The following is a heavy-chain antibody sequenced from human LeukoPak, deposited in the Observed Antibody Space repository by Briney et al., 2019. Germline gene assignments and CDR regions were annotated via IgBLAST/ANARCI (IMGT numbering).Heavy chain of an antibody. V-gene: IGHV1-18*01. Sequence: ASVKVSCKASGHTFTSYGISWVRQAPGQGLEWMGWISAYNGNTNYAQKLQGRVTMTTDTSTSTAYMELRSLRSDDTAVYYCARDRKSSGWPLYYYYYGMDVWGQGTTVTVSS. CDR1: GHTFTSYG. CDR3: ARDRKSSGWPLYYYYYGMDV. D-gene: IGHD6-19*01. CDR2: ISAYNGNT. J-gene: IGHJ6*02.